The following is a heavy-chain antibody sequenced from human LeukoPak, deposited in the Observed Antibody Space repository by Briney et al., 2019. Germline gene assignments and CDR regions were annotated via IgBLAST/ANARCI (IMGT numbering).Heavy chain of an antibody. D-gene: IGHD3-10*01. V-gene: IGHV4-59*01. CDR2: IYYSGST. Sequence: SETLSLTCTVSGGSISSYYWSWIRQPPGKGLEWIGYIYYSGSTDYNPSLRSRVTISVDTSKNQFSLRLSSVTAADTAVYYCARVPYGSGSSPFRDYYYGMDVWGQGTTVTVSS. J-gene: IGHJ6*02. CDR3: ARVPYGSGSSPFRDYYYGMDV. CDR1: GGSISSYY.